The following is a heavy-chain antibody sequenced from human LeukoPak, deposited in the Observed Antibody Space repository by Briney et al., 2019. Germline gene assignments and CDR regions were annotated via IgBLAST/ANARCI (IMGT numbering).Heavy chain of an antibody. CDR2: ITTYNDYT. CDR1: GYIFTNYG. D-gene: IGHD3-9*01. Sequence: ASVKVSCKSSGYIFTNYGINWVRQAPGQGLEWMGWITTYNDYTNYAPKLQGRVTMTTDTSTSTAYMELRSLTSDDTAVYYCAREAPYYDILTGYYPTYYFDYWDQGTLVTVSS. CDR3: AREAPYYDILTGYYPTYYFDY. V-gene: IGHV1-18*01. J-gene: IGHJ4*02.